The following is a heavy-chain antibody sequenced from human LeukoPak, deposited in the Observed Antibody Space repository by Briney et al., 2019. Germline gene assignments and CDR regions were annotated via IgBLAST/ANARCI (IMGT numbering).Heavy chain of an antibody. D-gene: IGHD1-1*01. Sequence: GGSLRLSCAASGVTVSTNYMTWVRQAPGKGLEWVSVIYSGGSTYYADSVKGRFTISRDNSKNTLYLQMNSLRAEDTAVYYCARVGYSYAFDVWGQGTMVTVSS. CDR2: IYSGGST. V-gene: IGHV3-66*01. J-gene: IGHJ3*01. CDR1: GVTVSTNY. CDR3: ARVGYSYAFDV.